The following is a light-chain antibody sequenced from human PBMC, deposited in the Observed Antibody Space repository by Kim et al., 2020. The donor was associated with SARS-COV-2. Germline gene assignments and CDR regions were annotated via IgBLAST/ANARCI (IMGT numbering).Light chain of an antibody. CDR1: QGINNY. V-gene: IGKV1-16*02. J-gene: IGKJ2*01. CDR3: QHYNGYPYT. Sequence: DIQMTQSPSSLSASVGDRITMTCRASQGINNYVAWFQQKPGKAPRSLIYGASNLQSGVPSKFSGSGFGTDFTLTITKLQPEDFATYCCQHYNGYPYTFGQGTKLKI. CDR2: GAS.